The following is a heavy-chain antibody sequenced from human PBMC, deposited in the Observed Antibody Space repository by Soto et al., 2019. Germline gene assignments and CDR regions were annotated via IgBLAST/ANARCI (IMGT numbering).Heavy chain of an antibody. CDR3: ARGDQDFWSGSYGMDV. D-gene: IGHD3-3*01. CDR1: GFTFSSYS. V-gene: IGHV3-48*02. J-gene: IGHJ6*02. CDR2: ISSSSSTI. Sequence: EVQLVESGGGLVQPGGSLRLSCAASGFTFSSYSTNWVRQAPGKGLEWVSYISSSSSTIYYADSVKGRFTISRDNAKNSLYLQMNSLRDEDTAVYYCARGDQDFWSGSYGMDVWGQVTTVTVSS.